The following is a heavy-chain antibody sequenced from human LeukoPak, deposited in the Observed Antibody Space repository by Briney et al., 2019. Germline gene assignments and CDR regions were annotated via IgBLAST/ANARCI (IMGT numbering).Heavy chain of an antibody. CDR1: GGSISSYY. D-gene: IGHD2-15*01. Sequence: SETLSLTCTVSGGSISSYYWSWIRQPPGKGLEWIGYIYYSGSTNYNPSLKSRVTISVDTSKNQFSLKLSSVTAADTAVYYCARHRYCSGGSCFSYDAFDIWGQGTMVTVSS. CDR3: ARHRYCSGGSCFSYDAFDI. J-gene: IGHJ3*02. CDR2: IYYSGST. V-gene: IGHV4-59*08.